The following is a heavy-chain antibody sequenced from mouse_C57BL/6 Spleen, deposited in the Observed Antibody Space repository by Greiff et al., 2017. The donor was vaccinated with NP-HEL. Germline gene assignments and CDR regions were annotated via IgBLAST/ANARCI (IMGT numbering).Heavy chain of an antibody. CDR2: IHPNSGST. CDR3: AYSWGQLGFAY. V-gene: IGHV1-64*01. D-gene: IGHD3-1*01. J-gene: IGHJ3*01. Sequence: QVQLQQPGAELVKPGASVKLSCKASGYTFTSYWMHWVKQRPGQGLEWIGMIHPNSGSTNYNEKFKSKATLTVDKSSSTAYMQLRSLTSEDSAVYSFAYSWGQLGFAYWGQGTLVTVSA. CDR1: GYTFTSYW.